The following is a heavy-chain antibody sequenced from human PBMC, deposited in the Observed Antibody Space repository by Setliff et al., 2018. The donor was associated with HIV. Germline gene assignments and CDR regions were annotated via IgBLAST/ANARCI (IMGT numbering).Heavy chain of an antibody. V-gene: IGHV1-46*01. J-gene: IGHJ6*03. D-gene: IGHD3-9*01. CDR2: INPSGGST. CDR1: GYTFTGYY. Sequence: ASVKVCCKASGYTFTGYYMHWARQAPGQGLEWMGIINPSGGSTSYAQKFQGRVTMTRDTSTSTVYMELSSLRSEDTAVYYCARDYDILTGYTDYYYMDVWGKGTTVTVSS. CDR3: ARDYDILTGYTDYYYMDV.